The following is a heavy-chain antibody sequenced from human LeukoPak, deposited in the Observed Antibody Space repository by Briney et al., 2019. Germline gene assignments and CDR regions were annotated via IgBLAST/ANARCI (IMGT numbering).Heavy chain of an antibody. V-gene: IGHV3-66*01. CDR3: ARRGAVAGTNDY. Sequence: GGSLRLSCAASGFTVSSNYMSWVRQAPGKGLEWVSVIYSGGSTYYADSVKGRFTISRDNGKNSLYLQMNSLRAEDTAVYYCARRGAVAGTNDYWGQGTLVTVSS. J-gene: IGHJ4*02. D-gene: IGHD6-19*01. CDR2: IYSGGST. CDR1: GFTVSSNY.